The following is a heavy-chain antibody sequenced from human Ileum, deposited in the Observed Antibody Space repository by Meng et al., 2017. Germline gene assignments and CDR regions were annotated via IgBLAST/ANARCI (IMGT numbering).Heavy chain of an antibody. CDR1: GYAFPRYD. J-gene: IGHJ4*02. Sequence: VHLVQSGSEFKKPGSSVKISCKTSGYAFPRYDLNWVRQAPGQGLEWMGRINADSGKPTYAQGFTGRFVFSLDPSASTAFLQINRLKAEDTALYYCARDFERDGHYIIDYWGQGTLVTVSS. D-gene: IGHD5-24*01. CDR2: INADSGKP. CDR3: ARDFERDGHYIIDY. V-gene: IGHV7-4-1*02.